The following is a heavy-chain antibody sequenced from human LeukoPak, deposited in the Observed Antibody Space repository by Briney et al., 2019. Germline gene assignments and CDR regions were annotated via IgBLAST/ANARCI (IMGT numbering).Heavy chain of an antibody. CDR1: GFTFSSYA. V-gene: IGHV3-23*01. CDR2: ISGSGDST. CDR3: ARDLYDYVWGSYSH. J-gene: IGHJ4*02. D-gene: IGHD3-16*01. Sequence: GGSLRLSCAASGFTFSSYAMSWVRQAPGKGLEWVSAISGSGDSTYYGDSVKGRFTISRDNSKNTLYLQMNSLRAEDTAVYYCARDLYDYVWGSYSHRGQGTLITVPS.